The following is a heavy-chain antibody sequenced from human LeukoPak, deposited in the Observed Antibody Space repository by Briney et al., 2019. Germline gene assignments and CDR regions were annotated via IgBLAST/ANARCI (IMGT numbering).Heavy chain of an antibody. CDR2: ISYDGSNK. J-gene: IGHJ4*02. CDR3: TTGISDY. V-gene: IGHV3-30*03. CDR1: GFTFSSYG. Sequence: TGRSLRLSCAASGFTFSSYGMHWVRQAPGKGLEWVAVISYDGSNKYYADSVKGRFTISRDNSKNTLYLQMNSLRAEDTAVYYCTTGISDYWGQGTLVTVSS.